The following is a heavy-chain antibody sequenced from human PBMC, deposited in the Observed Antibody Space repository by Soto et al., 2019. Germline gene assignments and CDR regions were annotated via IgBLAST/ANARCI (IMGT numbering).Heavy chain of an antibody. Sequence: GGSLRLSCAASGFTFSSYAMSWVRQAPGKGLEWVSAISGDGSSTYFADSGKGRFTISRDNSKNTLYLQMNSLRAEDTAVYYCAKDWEFDWPNYYFDNWGQGTLVTVSS. CDR3: AKDWEFDWPNYYFDN. J-gene: IGHJ4*02. D-gene: IGHD3-9*01. V-gene: IGHV3-23*01. CDR2: ISGDGSST. CDR1: GFTFSSYA.